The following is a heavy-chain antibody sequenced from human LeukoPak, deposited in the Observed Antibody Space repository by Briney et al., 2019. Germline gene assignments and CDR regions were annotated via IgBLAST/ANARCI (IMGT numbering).Heavy chain of an antibody. Sequence: TGGSLRLSCTASGFTFGDYAMSWFRQAPGKGLEWVGFIRSKAYGGTTEYAASVKGRFTISRDDSKSIAYLQMNSLKTEDTAVYYCTRVEDIVVAVAANVENTFDYWGQGTLVTVSS. J-gene: IGHJ4*02. CDR2: IRSKAYGGTT. V-gene: IGHV3-49*03. CDR3: TRVEDIVVAVAANVENTFDY. D-gene: IGHD2-15*01. CDR1: GFTFGDYA.